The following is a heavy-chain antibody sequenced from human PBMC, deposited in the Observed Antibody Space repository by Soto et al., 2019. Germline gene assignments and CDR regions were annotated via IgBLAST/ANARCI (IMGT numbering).Heavy chain of an antibody. CDR2: ISYDGSNK. CDR1: GFTFSSYG. CDR3: AKALYLLRLGELSSFDY. D-gene: IGHD3-16*02. Sequence: GGSLRLSCAASGFTFSSYGMHWVRQAPGKGLEWVAVISYDGSNKYYADSVKGRFTISRDNSKNTLYLQMNSLRAEDTAVYYCAKALYLLRLGELSSFDYWGQGTPVTVYS. V-gene: IGHV3-30*18. J-gene: IGHJ4*02.